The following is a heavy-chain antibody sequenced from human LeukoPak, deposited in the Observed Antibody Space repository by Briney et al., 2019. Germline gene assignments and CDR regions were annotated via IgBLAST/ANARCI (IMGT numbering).Heavy chain of an antibody. CDR2: INPNSGGT. D-gene: IGHD5-18*01. CDR1: GYTFTGYY. Sequence: GASVKVSCKASGYTFTGYYMHWVRQAPGQGLEWMGWINPNSGGTNYAQKFQGRVTMTRDTSISTAYMELSRLRSDDTAVYYCARGPHGYSYGAPIDYWGQGTLVTVSS. V-gene: IGHV1-2*02. CDR3: ARGPHGYSYGAPIDY. J-gene: IGHJ4*02.